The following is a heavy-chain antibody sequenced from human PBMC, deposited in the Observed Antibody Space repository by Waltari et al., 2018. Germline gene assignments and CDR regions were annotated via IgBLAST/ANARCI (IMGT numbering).Heavy chain of an antibody. CDR3: AGGSSWAPTWYFDL. CDR1: GYTFTSYA. V-gene: IGHV1-3*01. J-gene: IGHJ2*01. CDR2: INDGTGNT. Sequence: QVQLVQSGAEVKKPGASVKVSCKASGYTFTSYAMHWVRQAPGQRLEWMGWINDGTGNTKYSQKVKGRVTITRETAASTGYMELRSLRAEDTAVYYCAGGSSWAPTWYFDLWGRGTLVTVSS. D-gene: IGHD6-13*01.